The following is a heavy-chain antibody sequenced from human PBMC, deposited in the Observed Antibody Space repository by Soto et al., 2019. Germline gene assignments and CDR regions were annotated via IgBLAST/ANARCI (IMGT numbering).Heavy chain of an antibody. J-gene: IGHJ3*02. CDR1: GFTFSSYS. V-gene: IGHV3-21*01. D-gene: IGHD3-16*02. CDR3: ARSDRYDYIWGRYRYTFNACDI. CDR2: ISSSSSYI. Sequence: EVQLVESGGGLVKPGGSLRLSCAASGFTFSSYSMNWVRQAPGKGLEWVSSISSSSSYIYYADSVKGRFTISRDNAKNSRHLQQNSLRAEDTAVYYCARSDRYDYIWGRYRYTFNACDIWGQGTMVTVSS.